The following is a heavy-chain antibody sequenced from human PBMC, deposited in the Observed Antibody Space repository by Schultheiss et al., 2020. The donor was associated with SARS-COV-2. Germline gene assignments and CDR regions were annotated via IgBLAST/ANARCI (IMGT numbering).Heavy chain of an antibody. CDR3: ARGFGFGELWGFDY. V-gene: IGHV4-31*01. J-gene: IGHJ4*02. D-gene: IGHD3-10*01. CDR2: IYYSGST. Sequence: SETLSLTYTVSGGSISSGGYYWSWIRQHPGKGLEWIGYIYYSGSTYYNPSLKSLVTISVDTSKNQFSLKLSSVTAADTAVYYCARGFGFGELWGFDYWGQGTLVTVSS. CDR1: GGSISSGGYY.